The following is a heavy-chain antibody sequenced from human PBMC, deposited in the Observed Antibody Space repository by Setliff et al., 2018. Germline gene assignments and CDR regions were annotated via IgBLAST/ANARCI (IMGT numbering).Heavy chain of an antibody. CDR3: ARDWPWMATIFDAFDI. CDR1: GFSFSDYY. V-gene: IGHV3-7*01. Sequence: GGSLRLSCAASGFSFSDYYMMWIRQAPGKGLEWVANIKQDGSEKYYVDSVKGRFTISRDNAKNSLYLQMNSLRAEDTAVYYCARDWPWMATIFDAFDIWGQGTMVTVSS. D-gene: IGHD5-12*01. J-gene: IGHJ3*02. CDR2: IKQDGSEK.